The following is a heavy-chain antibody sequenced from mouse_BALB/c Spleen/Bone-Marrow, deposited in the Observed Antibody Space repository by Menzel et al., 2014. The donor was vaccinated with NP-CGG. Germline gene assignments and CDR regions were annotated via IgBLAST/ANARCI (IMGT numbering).Heavy chain of an antibody. Sequence: EVQRVESGGGLVKPGGSLKLSCAASGFTFSSYALSWVRQPPEKRLEWVAEISSGGSYTYYPDTVTGRFTISRDNAKNTLYLEMSSLRSEDTAMYYCARDSSGYFDYWGQGTTLTVSS. CDR3: ARDSSGYFDY. CDR2: ISSGGSYT. V-gene: IGHV5-9-4*01. D-gene: IGHD3-1*01. CDR1: GFTFSSYA. J-gene: IGHJ2*01.